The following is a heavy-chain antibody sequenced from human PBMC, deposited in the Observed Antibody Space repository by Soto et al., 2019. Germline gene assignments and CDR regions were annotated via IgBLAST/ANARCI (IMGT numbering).Heavy chain of an antibody. J-gene: IGHJ5*02. Sequence: QVQLVQSGAEVKKPGSSVKVSCKASGGTFSSYTISWGRQAPGQGLEWMGRIIPILGIANYAQKFQGRVTITADKSTSTAYMELSSLRSEDTAVYYCARDNDMLTGYSFPGWFDPWGQGTLVTVSS. CDR2: IIPILGIA. V-gene: IGHV1-69*08. CDR3: ARDNDMLTGYSFPGWFDP. CDR1: GGTFSSYT. D-gene: IGHD3-9*01.